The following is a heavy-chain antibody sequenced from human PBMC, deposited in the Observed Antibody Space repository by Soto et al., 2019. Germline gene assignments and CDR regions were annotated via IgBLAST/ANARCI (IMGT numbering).Heavy chain of an antibody. Sequence: QVQLAESGGGVVQPGTSLRLSCAASGFTFYNYALHWVRRAPGKGLEWVAVISYDGSIKYYADSVKGRFTISRDNSKNTLYLQLNSPRAEDMGIYHCARGHTANAAMVTGQFDYWGQGTLVTVSS. V-gene: IGHV3-30-3*01. J-gene: IGHJ4*02. CDR1: GFTFYNYA. CDR2: ISYDGSIK. D-gene: IGHD5-18*01. CDR3: ARGHTANAAMVTGQFDY.